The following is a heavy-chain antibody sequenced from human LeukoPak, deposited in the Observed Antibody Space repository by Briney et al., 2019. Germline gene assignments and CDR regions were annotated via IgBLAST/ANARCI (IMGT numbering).Heavy chain of an antibody. CDR2: ISGSGGNT. Sequence: GGSLRLSCAASGFTFRSYAMSWVRQAPGKGLEWVSRISGSGGNTYYADSVKGRFTISRDNSKNTLYLQMNSLRAEDTAVYYCAKGEYSDYDADWGQGTLVTVSS. CDR1: GFTFRSYA. V-gene: IGHV3-23*01. J-gene: IGHJ4*02. CDR3: AKGEYSDYDAD. D-gene: IGHD5-12*01.